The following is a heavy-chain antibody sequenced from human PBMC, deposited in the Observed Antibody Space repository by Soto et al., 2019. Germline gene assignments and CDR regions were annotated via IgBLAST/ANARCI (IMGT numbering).Heavy chain of an antibody. V-gene: IGHV3-33*01. CDR2: IWYDGSNK. CDR3: TREAELTAGKIVVVPAAKGSIVATNNFDY. D-gene: IGHD2-2*01. J-gene: IGHJ4*02. CDR1: GFTFSSYG. Sequence: GGSLRLSCAASGFTFSSYGMHWVRQAPGKGLEWVAVIWYDGSNKYYADSVKGRFTISRDNSKNTLYLQMNSLRAEDTAVYYCTREAELTAGKIVVVPAAKGSIVATNNFDYWGQGTLVTVSS.